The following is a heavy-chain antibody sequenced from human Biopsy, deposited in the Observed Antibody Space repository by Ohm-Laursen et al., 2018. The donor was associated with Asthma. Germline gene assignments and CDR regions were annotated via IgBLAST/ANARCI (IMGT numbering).Heavy chain of an antibody. CDR2: ISVYNGNT. Sequence: SVKVSCKTSGYTFNSAGITWVRQAPGQGFEWMGWISVYNGNTEVAQKLQDRVTMITDTSTSTAYMELRSLRSDDTAVYFCARAVDYSHYYGIDVWGQGTTVTVS. J-gene: IGHJ6*02. CDR1: GYTFNSAG. D-gene: IGHD3-10*01. CDR3: ARAVDYSHYYGIDV. V-gene: IGHV1-18*01.